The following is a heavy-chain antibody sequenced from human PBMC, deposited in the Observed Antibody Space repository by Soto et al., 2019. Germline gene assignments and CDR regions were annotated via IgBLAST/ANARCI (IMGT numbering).Heavy chain of an antibody. Sequence: QVQLVQSGAEVKKPGASVKVSCKASGYTFTSYGISWVRQAPGQGLEWMGWISAYNGNTNYAQKLQGRVTMTTDTSTSTAYMELRSLRSDDTAVHYCARDRSIAAAGTFYYYGMDVWGQGTTVTVSS. CDR2: ISAYNGNT. J-gene: IGHJ6*02. CDR3: ARDRSIAAAGTFYYYGMDV. D-gene: IGHD6-13*01. V-gene: IGHV1-18*01. CDR1: GYTFTSYG.